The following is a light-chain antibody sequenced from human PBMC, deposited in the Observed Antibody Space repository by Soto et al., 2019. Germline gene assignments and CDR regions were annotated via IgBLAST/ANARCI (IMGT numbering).Light chain of an antibody. J-gene: IGKJ2*01. V-gene: IGKV1-39*01. CDR1: KSISTF. CDR2: GAS. Sequence: DVQLTQSPSSLSASVGDRVNITCRASKSISTFLNWYQQKRGKAPKLLIYGASNLHSGVPSRFSGSGSGTDFTLTISRLQPEDFATYYCQQSHTTPLYTFGQGTKLEI. CDR3: QQSHTTPLYT.